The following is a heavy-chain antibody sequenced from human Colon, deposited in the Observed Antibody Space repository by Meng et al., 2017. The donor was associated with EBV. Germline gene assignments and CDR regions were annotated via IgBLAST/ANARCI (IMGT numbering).Heavy chain of an antibody. Sequence: QVEQWASGQGPVEYAGTMSMHWSASVDINRSKKWGRWVRQTRGKVLEWMGVICHGGNTNYNSCSKSRVTISEDRTNDQLHISLSSVTAADKVVYCCASGNAYNASSFDYWGQGTLVTVSS. CDR2: ICHGGNT. D-gene: IGHD3-16*01. J-gene: IGHJ4*02. CDR1: VDINRSKKW. CDR3: ASGNAYNASSFDY. V-gene: IGHV4-4*01.